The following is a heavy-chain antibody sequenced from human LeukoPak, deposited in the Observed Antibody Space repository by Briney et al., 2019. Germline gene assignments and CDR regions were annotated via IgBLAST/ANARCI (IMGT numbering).Heavy chain of an antibody. D-gene: IGHD3-10*01. CDR2: ICHSGST. CDR1: GGSISNYS. CDR3: ASLYYYGSGSYAFDI. V-gene: IGHV4-30-2*01. J-gene: IGHJ3*02. Sequence: SETLSLTCSVSGGSISNYSWSWIRQPPGKGLEWIGYICHSGSTYYNPSLKSRVTISVDRSKNQFSLKLSSVTAADTAVYYCASLYYYGSGSYAFDIWGQGTMVTVSS.